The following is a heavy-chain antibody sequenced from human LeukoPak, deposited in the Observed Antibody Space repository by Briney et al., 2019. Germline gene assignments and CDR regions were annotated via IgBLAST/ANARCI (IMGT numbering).Heavy chain of an antibody. CDR3: ARGSSGGDY. J-gene: IGHJ4*02. V-gene: IGHV3-21*01. CDR2: IRSSNGYI. Sequence: GGSLRLSCAASGSTFSSYSMHWVRQAPGRGLEWVSSIRSSNGYIYYADSVKGRFTISSDNAKNSVYLQMNSLRAEDTAVYYCARGSSGGDYWGQGTLVTVSS. D-gene: IGHD3-16*01. CDR1: GSTFSSYS.